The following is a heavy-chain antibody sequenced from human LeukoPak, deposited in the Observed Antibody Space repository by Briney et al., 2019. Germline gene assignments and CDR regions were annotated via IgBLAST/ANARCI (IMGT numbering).Heavy chain of an antibody. J-gene: IGHJ4*02. CDR3: AREIDY. CDR1: GFTFSNYA. V-gene: IGHV3-53*01. Sequence: GGSLRLSCAASGFTFSNYAMSWVRQAPGKGLEWVSVIYSGGSTYYADSVKGRFTISRDNSKNTLYLQMNSLRAEDTAVYYCAREIDYWGQGTLVTVSS. CDR2: IYSGGST.